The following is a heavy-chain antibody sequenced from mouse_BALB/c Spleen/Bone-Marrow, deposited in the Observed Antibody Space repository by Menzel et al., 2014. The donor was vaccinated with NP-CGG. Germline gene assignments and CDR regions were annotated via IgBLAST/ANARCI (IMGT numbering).Heavy chain of an antibody. CDR3: ARYQLGTYFDY. V-gene: IGHV14-3*02. CDR2: TDPANGNT. Sequence: EVKLEESGAELVKPGASVKLSCTASGFNIKDTYMHWVKQRPEQGLEWIGRTDPANGNTKYDPKFQGKATITADTSSNTAYLQHSSRTSEDTAVYYCARYQLGTYFDYWGQGTPLTVSS. D-gene: IGHD3-3*01. CDR1: GFNIKDTY. J-gene: IGHJ2*01.